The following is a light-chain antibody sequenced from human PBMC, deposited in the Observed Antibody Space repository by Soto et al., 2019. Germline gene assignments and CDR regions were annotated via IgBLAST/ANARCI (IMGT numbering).Light chain of an antibody. V-gene: IGKV1-39*01. CDR1: RTVFNS. CDR3: QQTYSTSWN. Sequence: DIQMTQSPSSLSASVGDAVTITCRASRTVFNSLNWYRQRPGAAPQLLIYSAATLQSGIPSRFSGSVSETEFTLTITGLQPEDFATYYCQQTYSTSWNFGQGTTVDI. CDR2: SAA. J-gene: IGKJ1*01.